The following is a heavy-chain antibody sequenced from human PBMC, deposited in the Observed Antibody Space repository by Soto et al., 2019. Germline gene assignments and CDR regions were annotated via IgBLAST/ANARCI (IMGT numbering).Heavy chain of an antibody. CDR3: AGSRGFGFDF. D-gene: IGHD2-15*01. J-gene: IGHJ4*02. V-gene: IGHV1-18*01. CDR1: DYTFNSYG. CDR2: LSGDNADI. Sequence: QVQLVQSGDELKKPGASVKVSCKASDYTFNSYGISWVRKAPGQGLEWMGWLSGDNADIKYAQKFQGRVTMTTDISTSTVYMELRSLSSDDTAVYFCAGSRGFGFDFWGQGTLVTVSS.